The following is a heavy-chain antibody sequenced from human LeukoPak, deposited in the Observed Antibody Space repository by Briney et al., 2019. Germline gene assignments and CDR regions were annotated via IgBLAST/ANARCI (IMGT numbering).Heavy chain of an antibody. Sequence: GGSLRLSCAASGSTVSSNYMSWVRQASGKGLEWVSVIYSGGSTYYADSVKGRFTISRDNSKNTLYLQMNSLRAEDTAVYYCATYGVLNHYFGMGVWGQGTTVTVSS. CDR3: ATYGVLNHYFGMGV. D-gene: IGHD1-14*01. CDR2: IYSGGST. J-gene: IGHJ6*02. V-gene: IGHV3-66*01. CDR1: GSTVSSNY.